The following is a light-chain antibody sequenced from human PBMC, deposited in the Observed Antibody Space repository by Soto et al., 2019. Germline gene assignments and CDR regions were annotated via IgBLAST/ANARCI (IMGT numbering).Light chain of an antibody. V-gene: IGKV1-5*01. J-gene: IGKJ1*01. CDR2: DAS. CDR3: QQYKSYPWT. Sequence: DIQMNQSPSTLSASVGDRVTITCRASQSISSWLAWYQQKPGKAPKLLIYDASSLKSGVPSRFSGSGSGTEFTLTISRLQPDDFATYYCQQYKSYPWTFGPGTKVEIK. CDR1: QSISSW.